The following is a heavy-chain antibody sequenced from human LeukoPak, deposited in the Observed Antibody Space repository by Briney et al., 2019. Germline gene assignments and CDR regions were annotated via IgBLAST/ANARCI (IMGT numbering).Heavy chain of an antibody. CDR2: IYHSGST. D-gene: IGHD3-22*01. J-gene: IGHJ6*03. CDR3: ARHQGDSRGYFPHYTYYYYYMDV. Sequence: TSGTLSLTCAVSGGSISSSNWWSWVRQPPGKGLEWIGEIYHSGSTNYNPSLKSRVTISVDKSQSQFSLKLSSVTAADTAVYYCARHQGDSRGYFPHYTYYYYYMDVWGKGTTVTVSS. V-gene: IGHV4-4*02. CDR1: GGSISSSNW.